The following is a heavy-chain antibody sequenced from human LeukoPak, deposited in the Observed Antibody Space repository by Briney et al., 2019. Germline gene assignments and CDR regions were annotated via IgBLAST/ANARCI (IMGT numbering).Heavy chain of an antibody. V-gene: IGHV4-39*01. CDR2: IYYTGST. D-gene: IGHD3-22*01. Sequence: KPSETLSLTCPVSGGSVSSSRYYWGWIRQPPGKGLEWIGSIYYTGSTYYKPSLKSRVTISVDASKNQISLKLSSVTAADTAVYYCASYITMIVVVNAEYFQHWGQGTLVTVSS. CDR3: ASYITMIVVVNAEYFQH. J-gene: IGHJ1*01. CDR1: GGSVSSSRYY.